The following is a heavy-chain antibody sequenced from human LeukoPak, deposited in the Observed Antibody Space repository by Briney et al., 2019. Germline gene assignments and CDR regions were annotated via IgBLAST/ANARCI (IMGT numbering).Heavy chain of an antibody. D-gene: IGHD3-22*01. V-gene: IGHV1-69*04. CDR1: GGTFSSYA. J-gene: IGHJ4*02. CDR2: IIPILGIA. CDR3: ARVTYYYDSSGYPIGGAFDY. Sequence: GASVKVSFKASGGTFSSYAISWVRQAPGQGLEWMGRIIPILGIANYAQKFQGRVTITADKSTSTAYMELSSLRSEDTAVYYCARVTYYYDSSGYPIGGAFDYWGQGTLVTVSS.